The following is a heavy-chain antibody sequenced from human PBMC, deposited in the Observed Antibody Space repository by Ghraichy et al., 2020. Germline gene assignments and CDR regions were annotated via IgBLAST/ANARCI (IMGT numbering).Heavy chain of an antibody. Sequence: ASVKVSCKASGYIFIDYYIHWVRQAPGQGLEWMGWINPNTGDTNYAQKFQARVTMTRDTSISTAYMELSRLTSDDTAEYYCGRVSHVDFAMVFEYWGQGTLVSVSS. J-gene: IGHJ4*02. CDR1: GYIFIDYY. CDR2: INPNTGDT. D-gene: IGHD3-10*01. CDR3: GRVSHVDFAMVFEY. V-gene: IGHV1-2*02.